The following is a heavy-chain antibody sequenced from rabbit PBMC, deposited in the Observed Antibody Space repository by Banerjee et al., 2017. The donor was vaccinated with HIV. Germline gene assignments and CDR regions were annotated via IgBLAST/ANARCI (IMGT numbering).Heavy chain of an antibody. V-gene: IGHV1S40*01. J-gene: IGHJ2*01. CDR2: IYAGSSGST. CDR1: GFSFSSSYY. D-gene: IGHD6-1*01. CDR3: ARGNAYAHYSDPTDGFDP. Sequence: QSLEESGGDLVKPGASLTLTCTASGFSFSSSYYMCWVRQAPGKGLEWIACIYAGSSGSTYYASWAKGRFTISKTSSTTVTLQMTSLTAADTATHFCARGNAYAHYSDPTDGFDPWGPGTLVTVS.